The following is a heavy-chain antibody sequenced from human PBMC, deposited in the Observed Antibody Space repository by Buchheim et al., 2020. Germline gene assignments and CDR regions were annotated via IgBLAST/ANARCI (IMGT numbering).Heavy chain of an antibody. CDR1: GFTFSDYY. CDR2: ISTTGSTV. Sequence: QVQLVESGGGLVKPGGSLRLSCAASGFTFSDYYMSWIRQAPGKGLEWVSYISTTGSTVYYADSVKGRFTISRDSAKNSMYLQMNSLTAEDSALYYCARERSGSYSWFDYWGQGTL. J-gene: IGHJ4*02. CDR3: ARERSGSYSWFDY. V-gene: IGHV3-11*01. D-gene: IGHD1-26*01.